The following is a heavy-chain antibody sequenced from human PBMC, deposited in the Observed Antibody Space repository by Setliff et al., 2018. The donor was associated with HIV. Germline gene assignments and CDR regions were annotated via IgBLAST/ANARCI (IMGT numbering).Heavy chain of an antibody. J-gene: IGHJ6*03. V-gene: IGHV4-39*01. D-gene: IGHD6-13*01. Sequence: SETLSLTCTVSGGSISSSSYYWGWIRQPPGKGLQWIGSIYYSGSTYYNPSLKSRVTISVDTSKNQFSLKLRSVTAADTALYYFARGRYRSRWYASDHYYIDVWGKGTTVTVSS. CDR3: ARGRYRSRWYASDHYYIDV. CDR2: IYYSGST. CDR1: GGSISSSSYY.